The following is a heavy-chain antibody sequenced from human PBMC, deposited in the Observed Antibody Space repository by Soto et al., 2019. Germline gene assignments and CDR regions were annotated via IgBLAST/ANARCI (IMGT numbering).Heavy chain of an antibody. CDR2: ISSSSSTI. D-gene: IGHD6-13*01. V-gene: IGHV3-48*01. CDR3: ARGAYSSSWYVAPTYYYIDV. CDR1: GFTFSSYS. Sequence: GGSLRLSCAASGFTFSSYSMNWVRQAPGKGLEWVSYISSSSSTIYYADSVKGRFTISRDNAKNSLYLQMNSLRAEDTAVYYCARGAYSSSWYVAPTYYYIDVWGKGTTVTVSS. J-gene: IGHJ6*03.